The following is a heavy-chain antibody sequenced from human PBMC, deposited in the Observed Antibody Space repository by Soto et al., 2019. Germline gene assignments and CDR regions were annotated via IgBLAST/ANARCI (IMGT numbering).Heavy chain of an antibody. Sequence: GSLRLSCAASGFTFSSYAMSWVRQAPGKGLEWVSAISGSGGSTYYADSVKGRFTISRDNCKNTLYLQMNSLRAEDTAVYYCAKSHYYGSGSYPLYYYYYYGMDVWGQGTTVTVSS. D-gene: IGHD3-10*01. V-gene: IGHV3-23*01. CDR2: ISGSGGST. J-gene: IGHJ6*02. CDR3: AKSHYYGSGSYPLYYYYYYGMDV. CDR1: GFTFSSYA.